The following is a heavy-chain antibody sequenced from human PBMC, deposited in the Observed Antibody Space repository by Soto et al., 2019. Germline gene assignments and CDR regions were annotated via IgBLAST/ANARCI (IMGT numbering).Heavy chain of an antibody. CDR1: GVSISDTSYY. CDR3: ARHGSF. Sequence: SETLSLTCTVSGVSISDTSYYWGWIRQPPGKRLEWIGSIYYSGNTYYNPSLKSRLTISVDSSKNQFSLNITSVTAADTAVYYCARHGSFWGQGTLVTVSS. J-gene: IGHJ4*02. D-gene: IGHD3-16*01. CDR2: IYYSGNT. V-gene: IGHV4-39*01.